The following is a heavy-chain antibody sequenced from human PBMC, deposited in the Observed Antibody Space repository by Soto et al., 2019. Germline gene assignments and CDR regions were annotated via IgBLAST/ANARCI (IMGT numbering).Heavy chain of an antibody. J-gene: IGHJ1*01. V-gene: IGHV1-69*13. CDR2: IIPIFGTA. Sequence: GPPVKVSCKASGGTFSSYAISWVRQAPGQGLEWMGGIIPIFGTANYAQKFQGRVTITADESTSTAYMELSSLRSEDTAVYYCARSILEYSSSWYVTAEYFQHWGQGTLVTVSS. D-gene: IGHD6-13*01. CDR1: GGTFSSYA. CDR3: ARSILEYSSSWYVTAEYFQH.